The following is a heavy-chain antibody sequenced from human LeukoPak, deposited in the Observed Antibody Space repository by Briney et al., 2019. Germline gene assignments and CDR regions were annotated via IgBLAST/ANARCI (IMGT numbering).Heavy chain of an antibody. CDR2: ISSSSSYI. CDR1: GFTFSSYS. Sequence: GGSLRLSCGASGFTFSSYSMNWVRQAPGKGLELVSSISSSSSYIYYADSMKGRFTISRDNAKKSLYLQMNSLRAEDTAVYYCARAGYDFWSGYYTGNDYWGQGTLVTVSS. CDR3: ARAGYDFWSGYYTGNDY. D-gene: IGHD3-3*01. V-gene: IGHV3-21*01. J-gene: IGHJ4*02.